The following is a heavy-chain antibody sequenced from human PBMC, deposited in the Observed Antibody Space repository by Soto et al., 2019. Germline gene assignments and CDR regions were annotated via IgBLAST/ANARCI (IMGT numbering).Heavy chain of an antibody. V-gene: IGHV1-18*01. D-gene: IGHD1-1*01. Sequence: QVQLVQSGAEVKKPGASVKVSCKASGYTFSTYGFSWVRQAPGQGLEWMGWIGADNGDTNYAQNFQGRVTMTTDTSTTTAYMELRSLTSGGTAVYFCARDWKGAEGFAPWGQGTLVTVSS. CDR1: GYTFSTYG. CDR3: ARDWKGAEGFAP. CDR2: IGADNGDT. J-gene: IGHJ5*02.